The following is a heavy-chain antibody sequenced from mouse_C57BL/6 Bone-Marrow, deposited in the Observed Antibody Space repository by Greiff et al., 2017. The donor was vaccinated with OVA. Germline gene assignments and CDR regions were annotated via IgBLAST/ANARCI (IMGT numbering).Heavy chain of an antibody. CDR2: INYDGSST. CDR3: ARAMDY. V-gene: IGHV5-16*01. Sequence: EVKLMESEGGLVQPGSSMKLSCTASGFTFRDYYMAWVRQVPEKGLEWVANINYDGSSTYYLDSLKSRFIISRDNAKNILYLQMSSLKSEDTATYYCARAMDYWGQGTSGTVAS. J-gene: IGHJ4*01. CDR1: GFTFRDYY.